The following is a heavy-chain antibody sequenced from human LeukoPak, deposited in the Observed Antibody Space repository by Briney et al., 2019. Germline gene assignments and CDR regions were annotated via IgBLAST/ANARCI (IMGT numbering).Heavy chain of an antibody. CDR3: ARGGYSYGYRNFDY. CDR2: IYHSGST. Sequence: SETLSLTCAVSGGSISSSNWWSWVRQPPGKGLEWIGEIYHSGSTNYNPSLKSRVTISVDTSKNQFSLKLSSVTAADTAVYYCARGGYSYGYRNFDYWGQGTLVTVSS. J-gene: IGHJ4*02. V-gene: IGHV4-4*02. CDR1: GGSISSSNW. D-gene: IGHD5-18*01.